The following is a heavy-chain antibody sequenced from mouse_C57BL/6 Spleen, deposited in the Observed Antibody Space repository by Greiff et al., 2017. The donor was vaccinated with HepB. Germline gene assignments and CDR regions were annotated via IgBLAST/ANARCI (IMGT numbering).Heavy chain of an antibody. V-gene: IGHV5-4*01. Sequence: EVKLVESGGGLVKPGGSLKLSCAASGFTFSSYAMSWVRQTPEKRLEWVATISDGGSYTYYPDNVKGRFTISRDNPKNNLYLQMSHLKSEDTAMYYCARDRVGRGAMDYWGQGTSVTVSS. D-gene: IGHD1-1*02. CDR2: ISDGGSYT. CDR3: ARDRVGRGAMDY. J-gene: IGHJ4*01. CDR1: GFTFSSYA.